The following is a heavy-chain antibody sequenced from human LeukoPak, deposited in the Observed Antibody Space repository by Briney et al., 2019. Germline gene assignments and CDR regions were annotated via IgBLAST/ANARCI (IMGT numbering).Heavy chain of an antibody. CDR3: ARGRSLEVAGTRRLGFDY. CDR1: GGSFSGYY. Sequence: PSETLSLTCAVYGGSFSGYYWSWIRQPPGKGLEWIGEINHSGSTNYNPSLKSRVTISVDTSKNQFSLKLSAVTAADTAVYYCARGRSLEVAGTRRLGFDYWGQGTLVTVSS. J-gene: IGHJ4*02. V-gene: IGHV4-34*01. D-gene: IGHD6-19*01. CDR2: INHSGST.